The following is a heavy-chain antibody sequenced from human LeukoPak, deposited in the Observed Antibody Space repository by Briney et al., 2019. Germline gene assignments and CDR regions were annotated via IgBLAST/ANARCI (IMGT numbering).Heavy chain of an antibody. CDR3: ARGSGIFDY. D-gene: IGHD3-10*01. CDR1: GFTFSSYS. CDR2: FYSDGNT. J-gene: IGHJ4*02. Sequence: PGGSLRLSCAASGFTFSSYSMNWVRQAPGKGLEWVSVFYSDGNTYYTDSVKGRFTIYRDNSKNTLYLQMNSLRAEDTAVYYCARGSGIFDYWGQGTLVTVSS. V-gene: IGHV3-66*01.